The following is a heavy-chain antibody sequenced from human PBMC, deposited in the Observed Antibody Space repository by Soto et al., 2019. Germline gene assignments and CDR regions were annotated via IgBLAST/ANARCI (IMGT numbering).Heavy chain of an antibody. CDR1: GFTFSSYA. CDR2: ISSNGGST. Sequence: EVQLVESGGGLVQPGGSLRLSCAASGFTFSSYAMHWVRQAPGKGLEYVSAISSNGGSTYYANSVKGRFTISRDNSKTTLYLQMGSLRPEDMAVYYCARGPGYYFDYWGQGTLVTVSS. J-gene: IGHJ4*02. CDR3: ARGPGYYFDY. V-gene: IGHV3-64*01.